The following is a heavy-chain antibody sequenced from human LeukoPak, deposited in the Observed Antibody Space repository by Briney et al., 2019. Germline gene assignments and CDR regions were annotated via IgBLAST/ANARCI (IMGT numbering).Heavy chain of an antibody. V-gene: IGHV1-46*01. J-gene: IGHJ3*02. D-gene: IGHD1-26*01. CDR1: GGTFSSYA. CDR3: AREVGTVKHFDM. Sequence: ASARVSCKASGGTFSSYAISWVRQAPGQGLEWMGVISPSGDITIYAQEFQGRVIMTRDTSTGTVYMELISLRSEDTALYYCAREVGTVKHFDMWGQGKFGSVSS. CDR2: ISPSGDIT.